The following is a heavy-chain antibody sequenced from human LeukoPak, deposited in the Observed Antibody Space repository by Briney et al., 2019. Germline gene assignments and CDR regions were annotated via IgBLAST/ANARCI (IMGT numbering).Heavy chain of an antibody. D-gene: IGHD1-26*01. Sequence: SETLSLTCTVSGGSISSGSYYWSWIRQPAGKGLEWIGRIYTSGSTNYNPSLKSRVTISVDTSKNQFSLKLSSVTAADTAVYYCARGPIVGAKGYFDYWGQGTLVTVSS. V-gene: IGHV4-61*02. J-gene: IGHJ4*02. CDR2: IYTSGST. CDR1: GGSISSGSYY. CDR3: ARGPIVGAKGYFDY.